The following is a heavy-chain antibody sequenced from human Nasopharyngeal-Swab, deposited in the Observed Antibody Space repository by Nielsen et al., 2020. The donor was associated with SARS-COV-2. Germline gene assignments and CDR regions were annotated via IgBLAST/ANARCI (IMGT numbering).Heavy chain of an antibody. D-gene: IGHD3-22*01. Sequence: GESLKISCAASGFTFSSYEMNWVRQAPGKGLEWVSYISSSGSTIYYADSVKGRFTISRDTAKNSLYLQMNSLRAEDTAVYYCARMGRDSSGYSYYYYGMDVWGQGTTVTVSS. J-gene: IGHJ6*02. CDR2: ISSSGSTI. CDR1: GFTFSSYE. V-gene: IGHV3-48*03. CDR3: ARMGRDSSGYSYYYYGMDV.